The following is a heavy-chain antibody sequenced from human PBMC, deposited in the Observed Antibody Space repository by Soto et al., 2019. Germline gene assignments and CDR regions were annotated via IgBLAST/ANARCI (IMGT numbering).Heavy chain of an antibody. J-gene: IGHJ4*02. Sequence: QVQLVESGGGVVQPGRSLRLSCAASGFTFSSYAMHWVRQAPGKGLEWVAVISYDGSNKYYADSVKGRFTISRDNSKNTLYVQMNSLRAEDTAVYYCASEHYYNGNDGDGDYWGQGTLVTVSS. V-gene: IGHV3-30-3*01. CDR3: ASEHYYNGNDGDGDY. CDR1: GFTFSSYA. CDR2: ISYDGSNK. D-gene: IGHD1-1*01.